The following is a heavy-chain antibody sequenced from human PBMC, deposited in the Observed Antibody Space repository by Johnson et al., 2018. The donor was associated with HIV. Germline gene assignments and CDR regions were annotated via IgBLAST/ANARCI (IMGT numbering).Heavy chain of an antibody. V-gene: IGHV3-30*02. CDR3: AKANWNGDAFDI. CDR1: GFTFSSYG. Sequence: QVQLVESGGGVVQPGGSLRLSCAASGFTFSSYGMHWVRQAPGKGLEWVAFIRYDGNNKYYADSVKGRFTISRDNSKNTLYLQMNSLRAEDTALYYCAKANWNGDAFDIWGQGTMVTVSS. CDR2: IRYDGNNK. D-gene: IGHD1-1*01. J-gene: IGHJ3*02.